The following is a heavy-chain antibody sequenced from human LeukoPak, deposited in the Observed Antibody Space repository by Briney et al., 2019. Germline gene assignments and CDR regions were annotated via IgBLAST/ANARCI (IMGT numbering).Heavy chain of an antibody. CDR2: ISDSGTIT. V-gene: IGHV3-23*01. Sequence: GGSLRLSCAASGFTFSRYAMSWVRQAPGKGLEWVSAISDSGTITYYADSVKGRFTISRDNSKDTLYLQMNSLRAEDTAIYFCAILTTHSSSSQFDYWGQGTLVTVSS. CDR3: AILTTHSSSSQFDY. J-gene: IGHJ4*02. D-gene: IGHD6-6*01. CDR1: GFTFSRYA.